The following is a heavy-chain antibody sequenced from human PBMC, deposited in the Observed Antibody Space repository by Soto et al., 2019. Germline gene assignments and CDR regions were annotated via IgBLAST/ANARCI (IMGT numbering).Heavy chain of an antibody. D-gene: IGHD6-19*01. J-gene: IGHJ4*02. Sequence: ASVKVSCKASGGTFSSYAISWVRQAPGQRLEWMGWINAGNGNTKYSQKFQGRVTITRDTSASTAYMELSSLRSEDTAVYYCARETDVRIAVAGEFDYWGQGTLVTSPQ. CDR3: ARETDVRIAVAGEFDY. CDR1: GGTFSSYA. CDR2: INAGNGNT. V-gene: IGHV1-3*01.